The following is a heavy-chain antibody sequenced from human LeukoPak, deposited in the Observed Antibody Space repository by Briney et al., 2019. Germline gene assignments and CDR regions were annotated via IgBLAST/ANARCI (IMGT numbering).Heavy chain of an antibody. V-gene: IGHV3-74*01. D-gene: IGHD2-15*01. J-gene: IGHJ3*02. Sequence: GGSLRLSCAASGFTLSSYWMHWVRQAPGKGLVWVSRINSDGSSTSYADSVKGRFTISRDNAKNTLYLQMNSLRAEDTAVYYCAKMGCSGGSCYQYDAFDIWGQGTMVTVSS. CDR2: INSDGSST. CDR3: AKMGCSGGSCYQYDAFDI. CDR1: GFTLSSYW.